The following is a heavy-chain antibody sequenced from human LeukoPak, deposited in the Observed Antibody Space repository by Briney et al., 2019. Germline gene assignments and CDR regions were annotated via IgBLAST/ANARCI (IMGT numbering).Heavy chain of an antibody. V-gene: IGHV3-33*08. CDR1: GFTFSSCG. CDR3: ARGGEMATITPELPFYFDY. J-gene: IGHJ4*02. Sequence: GGSLRLSCAASGFTFSSCGMHWVRQAPGKGLEWVAVIWYDGSNKYYADSVKGRFTISRDNSKNTLYLQMNSLRAEDTAVYYCARGGEMATITPELPFYFDYWGQGTLVTVSS. D-gene: IGHD5-24*01. CDR2: IWYDGSNK.